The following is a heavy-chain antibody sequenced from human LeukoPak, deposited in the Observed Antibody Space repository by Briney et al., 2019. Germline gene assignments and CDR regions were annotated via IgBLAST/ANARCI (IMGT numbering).Heavy chain of an antibody. V-gene: IGHV3-21*01. D-gene: IGHD5-18*01. CDR3: ARDRGYSYGAYYYYYYMDV. Sequence: PGGSLRLSCAASGFTFSSYSMNWVRQAPGKGLEWVSSISSSSSYIYYADSVKGRFTISRDNAKNSLYLQMNSLRAEDTAVYYCARDRGYSYGAYYYYYYMDVWGKGTTVTISS. J-gene: IGHJ6*03. CDR1: GFTFSSYS. CDR2: ISSSSSYI.